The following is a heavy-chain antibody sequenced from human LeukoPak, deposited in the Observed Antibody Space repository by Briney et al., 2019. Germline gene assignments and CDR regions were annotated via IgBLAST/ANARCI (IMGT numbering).Heavy chain of an antibody. J-gene: IGHJ4*02. CDR3: VRVAKERVGGVYYFDY. CDR1: GFTFRSYS. V-gene: IGHV3-21*01. Sequence: GGSLRLSCAASGFTFRSYSMNWVRQAPGKGLEWVACITSGSGYIWYADSVKGRFTISRDDAKNALYLQMNSLRAGDTAVYYCVRVAKERVGGVYYFDYWGQGTPVTVSS. D-gene: IGHD1-1*01. CDR2: ITSGSGYI.